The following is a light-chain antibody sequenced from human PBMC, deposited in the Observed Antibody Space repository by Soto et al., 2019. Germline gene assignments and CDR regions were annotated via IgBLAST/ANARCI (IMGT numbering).Light chain of an antibody. CDR3: QQRSHWPPFT. CDR2: DAS. V-gene: IGKV3-11*01. CDR1: QSVSSY. J-gene: IGKJ3*01. Sequence: EIVLTQSPATLSLSPGERATLSCRASQSVSSYLAWYQQKPGQAPRLLIYDASNRATAIPARFSGSGSGTDFTLTISSLEPEDFAVYYCQQRSHWPPFTFGPGTKVDIK.